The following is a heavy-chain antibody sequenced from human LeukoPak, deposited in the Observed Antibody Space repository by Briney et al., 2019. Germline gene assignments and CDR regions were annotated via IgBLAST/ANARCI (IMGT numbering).Heavy chain of an antibody. J-gene: IGHJ6*02. D-gene: IGHD3-22*01. CDR3: ARQPTRYYYDSSGYYGMDV. CDR2: IYYSGST. V-gene: IGHV4-39*01. CDR1: GGSISSSSYY. Sequence: PSETLSLTCTVSGGSISSSSYYWGWIRQPPGKGLEWIGSIYYSGSTYYNPSLKSRVTISVDTSKNQFSLKLSSVTAADTAVYYCARQPTRYYYDSSGYYGMDVWGQGTTVTVSS.